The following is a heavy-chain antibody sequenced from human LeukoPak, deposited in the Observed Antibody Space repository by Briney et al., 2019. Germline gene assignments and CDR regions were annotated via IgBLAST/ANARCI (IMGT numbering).Heavy chain of an antibody. J-gene: IGHJ4*02. CDR3: ARGPVYAY. CDR2: ISSNGGST. D-gene: IGHD3-16*01. CDR1: GFTFSSYG. V-gene: IGHV3-64*01. Sequence: PGGSLRLSCVLSGFTFSSYGMHWVRQAPGKGLEYVSAISSNGGSTYYANSVKGRFTISRDNSKNTSYLQMGSLRAEDTAVYYCARGPVYAYWGQGTLVTVSS.